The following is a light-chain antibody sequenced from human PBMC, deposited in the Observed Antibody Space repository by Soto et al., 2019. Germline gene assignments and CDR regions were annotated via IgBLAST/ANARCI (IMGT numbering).Light chain of an antibody. CDR1: SSDVGDYNY. Sequence: QSALTQPPSASGSPGQSVTISCTGTSSDVGDYNYVSWYQQHPGKAPKVMIYEVSKRPSGVPDRFSGSKSGNTASLIVSGLQAEDEADYYCSSYAGSNSVVFGGGTKLTVL. V-gene: IGLV2-8*01. J-gene: IGLJ2*01. CDR2: EVS. CDR3: SSYAGSNSVV.